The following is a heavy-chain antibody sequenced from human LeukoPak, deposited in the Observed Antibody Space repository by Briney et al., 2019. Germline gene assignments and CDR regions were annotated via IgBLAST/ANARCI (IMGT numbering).Heavy chain of an antibody. CDR2: IYHTGST. Sequence: PSETLSLTCIASGGSISTNNWWSWVRQPPGKGLEWIGEIYHTGSTNYSPSLRSRVTMSIDKSNNQFSLNLNSVTAADTAVYYCAKSGDYLWDYWGQGTLVTVSS. D-gene: IGHD3-16*01. CDR3: AKSGDYLWDY. CDR1: GGSISTNNW. V-gene: IGHV4-4*02. J-gene: IGHJ4*02.